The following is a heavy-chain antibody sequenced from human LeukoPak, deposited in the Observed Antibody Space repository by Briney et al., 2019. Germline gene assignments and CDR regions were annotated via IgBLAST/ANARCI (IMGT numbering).Heavy chain of an antibody. CDR2: ISYDGSNK. CDR3: ARKSPSGDYVGAFDY. Sequence: PGGSLRLSCAASGFTFSSYAMHWVRQAPGKGLEWVAVISYDGSNKYYADSVKGRFTISRDNSKNTLYLQMNSLRAEDTAVYYCARKSPSGDYVGAFDYWGQGTLVTVSS. D-gene: IGHD4-17*01. V-gene: IGHV3-30-3*01. J-gene: IGHJ4*02. CDR1: GFTFSSYA.